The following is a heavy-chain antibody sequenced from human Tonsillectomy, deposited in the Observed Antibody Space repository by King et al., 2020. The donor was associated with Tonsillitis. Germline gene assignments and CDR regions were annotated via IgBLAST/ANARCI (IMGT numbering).Heavy chain of an antibody. CDR3: ARISGGGGGACYNGHFDS. D-gene: IGHD2-21*02. J-gene: IGHJ4*02. CDR1: GFSLSTGGMC. Sequence: TLKESGPALVKPTQTLTLTCTVSGFSLSTGGMCVSWIRQPPGKALEWLARVDWDDSEFYSTSLKTRLTISKDTSKNQVVLTMTNLDPVGTATYYCARISGGGGGACYNGHFDSWGQGSLVTVSS. V-gene: IGHV2-70*04. CDR2: VDWDDSE.